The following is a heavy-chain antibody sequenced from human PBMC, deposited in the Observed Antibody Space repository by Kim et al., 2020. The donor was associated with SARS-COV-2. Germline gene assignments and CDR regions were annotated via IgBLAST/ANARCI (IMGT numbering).Heavy chain of an antibody. Sequence: SQTLSLTCAISGDSVSSNSAAWNWIRHSPSRGLEWLGRTHYRSKWYDDYAISVKSRISINPDTSKNQISLQLNSVTPEDTALYYCARAKNGWYDYWGQGTLVTVSS. J-gene: IGHJ4*02. D-gene: IGHD6-19*01. CDR2: THYRSKWYD. CDR3: ARAKNGWYDY. CDR1: GDSVSSNSAA. V-gene: IGHV6-1*01.